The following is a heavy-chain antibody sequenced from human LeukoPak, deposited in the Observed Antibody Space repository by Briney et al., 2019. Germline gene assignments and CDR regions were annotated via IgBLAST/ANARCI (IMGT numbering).Heavy chain of an antibody. CDR3: AREGRPYNYDFWSGYSRPFDY. J-gene: IGHJ4*02. CDR1: GGSISSGGYY. V-gene: IGHV4-30-2*01. D-gene: IGHD3-3*01. CDR2: IYHSGST. Sequence: SETLSLTCTVSGGSISSGGYYWSWIRQPPGKGLEWIGYIYHSGSTYYNPSLKSRVTISVDTSKNQFSLKLSSVTAADTAVYYCAREGRPYNYDFWSGYSRPFDYWGQGTLVTVSS.